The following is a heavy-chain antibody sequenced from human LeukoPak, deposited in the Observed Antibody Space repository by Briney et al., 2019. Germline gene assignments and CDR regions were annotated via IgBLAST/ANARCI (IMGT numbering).Heavy chain of an antibody. CDR3: ARDLSSSYYYVFDY. CDR1: GYTFTSFG. CDR2: ISAYNGNT. Sequence: ASVKVSCMASGYTFTSFGISWVRQAPGQGLEWMGWISAYNGNTIYAQMLQGRVTMTTDTSTSTAYMEMRSLRSDDTAVYYCARDLSSSYYYVFDYWGQGTLVTVSS. D-gene: IGHD3-22*01. J-gene: IGHJ4*02. V-gene: IGHV1-18*01.